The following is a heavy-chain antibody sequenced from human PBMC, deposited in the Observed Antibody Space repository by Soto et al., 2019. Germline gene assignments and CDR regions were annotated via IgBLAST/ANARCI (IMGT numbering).Heavy chain of an antibody. CDR2: ISYDGSNK. CDR1: GFTFSSYA. D-gene: IGHD3-22*01. Sequence: QVQLVESGGGVVQPGRSLRLSCAASGFTFSSYAMHWVRQAPGKGLEWVAVISYDGSNKYYADSVKGRFTISRDNSKNTLYPQMNSLRAEDTAVYYCARLDRPNYSDSSVDYWGQGTLVTVSS. CDR3: ARLDRPNYSDSSVDY. V-gene: IGHV3-30-3*01. J-gene: IGHJ4*02.